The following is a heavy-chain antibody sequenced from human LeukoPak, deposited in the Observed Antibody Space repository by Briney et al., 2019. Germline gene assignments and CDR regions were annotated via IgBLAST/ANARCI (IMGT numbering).Heavy chain of an antibody. CDR3: ARERIPGYSSGWYY. J-gene: IGHJ4*02. Sequence: SVKVSCEASGGTFSSYAISWVRQAPGQGLEWMGGIIPIFGTANYAQKFQGRVTITTDESTSTAYMELSSLRSEDTAVYYCARERIPGYSSGWYYWGQGTLVTVSS. D-gene: IGHD6-19*01. CDR1: GGTFSSYA. CDR2: IIPIFGTA. V-gene: IGHV1-69*05.